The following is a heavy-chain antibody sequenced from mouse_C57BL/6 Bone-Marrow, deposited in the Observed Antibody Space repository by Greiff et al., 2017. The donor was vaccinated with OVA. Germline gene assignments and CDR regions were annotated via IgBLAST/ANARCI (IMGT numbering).Heavy chain of an antibody. D-gene: IGHD2-2*01. CDR3: SREGVKAWFAY. J-gene: IGHJ3*01. CDR1: GYTFTSYG. V-gene: IGHV1-81*01. CDR2: IYPRSGNT. Sequence: QVQLQQSGAELVRPGASVKLSCTASGYTFTSYGISWVKQRPGQGLEWIGEIYPRSGNTYYNEKFKGKATLTADKSSSTAYMELRSLTSEDSAVYYCSREGVKAWFAYWGQGTLVTVSA.